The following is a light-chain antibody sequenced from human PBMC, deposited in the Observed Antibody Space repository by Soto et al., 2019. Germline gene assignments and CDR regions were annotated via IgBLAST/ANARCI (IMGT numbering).Light chain of an antibody. CDR2: GAS. CDR1: QSVSSD. CDR3: QQYNSYWT. V-gene: IGKV3-15*01. Sequence: ERVMTQSPATLSASPGERATLSCRASQSVSSDLAWYQQKPGQAPRLLIYGASTRATGIPARFSGSGSGTEFTLTISSLQPDDFATYYCQQYNSYWTFGQGTKVDIK. J-gene: IGKJ1*01.